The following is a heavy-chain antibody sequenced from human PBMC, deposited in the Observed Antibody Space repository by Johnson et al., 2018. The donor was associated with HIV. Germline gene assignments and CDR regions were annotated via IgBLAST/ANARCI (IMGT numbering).Heavy chain of an antibody. CDR1: GFSFDDYA. D-gene: IGHD5-24*01. Sequence: QLVESGGGLVQPGRSLRLSCAASGFSFDDYAMHWVRQAPGKGLEWVSGISWNSGSIGYVDSVKGRFTISRDNARYSLYLQMNSLRAEDTALYYCAKDREMATITFVEVAFDIWGQGTMVTVSS. CDR3: AKDREMATITFVEVAFDI. V-gene: IGHV3-9*01. CDR2: ISWNSGSI. J-gene: IGHJ3*02.